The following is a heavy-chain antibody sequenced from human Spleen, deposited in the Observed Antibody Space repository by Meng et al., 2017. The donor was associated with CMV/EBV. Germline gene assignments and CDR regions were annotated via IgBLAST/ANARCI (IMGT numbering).Heavy chain of an antibody. CDR1: GLTVSSNY. CDR2: ISSGGST. Sequence: GGSLRLSCAASGLTVSSNYMSWVRQAPGKGLEWVSVISSGGSTEYADSVKGRFTISSDNSKNTVYLQMHSLRAEDTAVYYCAGSGSYYALDPWGQGTLVTVSS. D-gene: IGHD3-10*01. CDR3: AGSGSYYALDP. J-gene: IGHJ5*02. V-gene: IGHV3-53*01.